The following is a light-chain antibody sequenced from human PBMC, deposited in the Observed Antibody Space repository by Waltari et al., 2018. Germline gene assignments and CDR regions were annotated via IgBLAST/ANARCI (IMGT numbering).Light chain of an antibody. V-gene: IGKV1-39*01. CDR2: ELY. Sequence: DIQMTQSPSSLSASVGERVTISCRASQTISRYLNWYQQIPGKAPKLLISELYNLQSGVSSRFSGSGFGTDFTFTIISLLPADSAAYVCQQSYSSPPTFGGGTKVEIK. J-gene: IGKJ4*01. CDR1: QTISRY. CDR3: QQSYSSPPT.